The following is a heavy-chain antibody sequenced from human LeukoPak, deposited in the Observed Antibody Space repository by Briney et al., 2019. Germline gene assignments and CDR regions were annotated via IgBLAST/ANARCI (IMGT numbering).Heavy chain of an antibody. CDR2: IEENGNGK. CDR3: ARESPSPVQWLVNYFDY. V-gene: IGHV3-7*01. J-gene: IGHJ4*02. D-gene: IGHD6-19*01. Sequence: GGSLRLSCAASGFSFSNTWMSWVRQAPGKGLEWLVNIEENGNGKYYVESVKGRFTISRDNAKNSLYLQMNSLRAEDTAVYYCARESPSPVQWLVNYFDYWGQGTLVTVSS. CDR1: GFSFSNTW.